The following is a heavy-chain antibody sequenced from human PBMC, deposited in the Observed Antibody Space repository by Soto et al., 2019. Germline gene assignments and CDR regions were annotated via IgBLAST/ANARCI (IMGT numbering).Heavy chain of an antibody. CDR3: ARESSGGSWSNGFDP. J-gene: IGHJ5*02. V-gene: IGHV3-53*01. D-gene: IGHD2-15*01. Sequence: VQLQESGPGLVKPSGTLSLTCAVSGDSISSSNWWTWVRQPPGKGLEWVSVIYSGGSTYYADSVKGRFTISRDNSKNTLYLQMNSLRAEDTAVYYCARESSGGSWSNGFDPWGQGTLVTVSS. CDR1: GDSISSSNW. CDR2: IYSGGST.